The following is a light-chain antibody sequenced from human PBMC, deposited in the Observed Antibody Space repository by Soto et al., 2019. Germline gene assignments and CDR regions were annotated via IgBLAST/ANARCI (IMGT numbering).Light chain of an antibody. CDR2: RAS. V-gene: IGKV1-39*01. J-gene: IGKJ5*01. CDR1: QSVSSY. CDR3: QHHGNWPLIT. Sequence: DIQMTQSPSSLSASVGDRISISGRASQSVSSYLNWYQQKPGKAPRLLIYRASRLESGVPSRFSGSGSGTAFTLTISSLQSEDFALYYCQHHGNWPLITFGQGTRLEIK.